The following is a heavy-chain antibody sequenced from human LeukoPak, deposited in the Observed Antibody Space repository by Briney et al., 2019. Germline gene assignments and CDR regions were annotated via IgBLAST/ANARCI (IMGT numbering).Heavy chain of an antibody. Sequence: GGSLRLSCAVSGFTVRDNHMNWVRQAPGRGLEWVSVIFTAGDTSYADSVKGRFTISRDSSKNTLFLQLNCLTPEDTAVYYCLRQGLGGAGRWGQGTLVTVSS. CDR2: IFTAGDT. CDR1: GFTVRDNH. J-gene: IGHJ4*02. V-gene: IGHV3-66*02. CDR3: LRQGLGGAGR. D-gene: IGHD6-19*01.